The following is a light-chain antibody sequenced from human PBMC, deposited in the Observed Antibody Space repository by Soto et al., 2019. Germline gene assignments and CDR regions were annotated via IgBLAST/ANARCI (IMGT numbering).Light chain of an antibody. CDR2: AAS. CDR3: LQDYDYPRT. CDR1: QGIRND. V-gene: IGKV1-6*01. J-gene: IGKJ1*01. Sequence: AIQMTQSPSSLSASVGDRVTITCRASQGIRNDLAWYQQKPGKGPKLLIYAASSVHSGVPSRFSGSGSGTDFTLTIISLQPEDSATYYCLQDYDYPRTFGQGTKVDIK.